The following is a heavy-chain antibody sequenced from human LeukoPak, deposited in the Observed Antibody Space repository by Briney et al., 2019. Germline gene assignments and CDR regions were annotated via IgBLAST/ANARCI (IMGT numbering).Heavy chain of an antibody. D-gene: IGHD4-23*01. V-gene: IGHV3-48*04. CDR1: GFTFSSYS. J-gene: IGHJ3*02. CDR3: ARMYFGYGGTLHDAFDI. CDR2: ISSSSSTI. Sequence: GGSLRLSCAASGFTFSSYSMNWVRQAPGKGLEWVSYISSSSSTIYYADSVKGRFTISRDNAKNSLYLQMNSLRAEDTAVYYCARMYFGYGGTLHDAFDIWGQGTMVTVSS.